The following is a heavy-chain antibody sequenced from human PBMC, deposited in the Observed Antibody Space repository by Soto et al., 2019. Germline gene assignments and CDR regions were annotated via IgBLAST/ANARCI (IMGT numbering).Heavy chain of an antibody. CDR1: GYTFTSYA. Sequence: QVQLVQSGAEVKKPGASVKVSCKASGYTFTSYAMHWVRPAPGQRLEWMGWINAGNGNTKYSQKFQGRVTITRDTSASTAYMELSSLRSEVTAVYYCASTPPLFDWFGPWGQGTLDTVSS. J-gene: IGHJ5*02. CDR3: ASTPPLFDWFGP. D-gene: IGHD2-8*01. CDR2: INAGNGNT. V-gene: IGHV1-3*01.